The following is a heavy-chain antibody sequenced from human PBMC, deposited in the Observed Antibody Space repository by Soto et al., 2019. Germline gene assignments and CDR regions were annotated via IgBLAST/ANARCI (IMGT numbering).Heavy chain of an antibody. D-gene: IGHD3-22*01. CDR2: ISASGDTT. CDR3: AAQATGYFVPFDF. J-gene: IGHJ4*02. V-gene: IGHV3-23*01. CDR1: GFSFSTCA. Sequence: EVQLLESGGGLVQPGGSLRLSCAASGFSFSTCAVSWVRQAPGKGLEWVSSISASGDTTHYAGSVRGRFTISRDNSRNTLHLQMSSLTAEDTAIYSCAAQATGYFVPFDFWGRGTLVTVSS.